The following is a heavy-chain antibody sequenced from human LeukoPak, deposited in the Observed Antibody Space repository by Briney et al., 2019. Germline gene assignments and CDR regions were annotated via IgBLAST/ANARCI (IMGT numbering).Heavy chain of an antibody. CDR1: GFTFDSAY. D-gene: IGHD6-6*01. CDR2: IKSKTDGGTT. Sequence: PGGSLRLSCAASGFTFDSAYMSWVRQAPGKGLEWVGRIKSKTDGGTTDYAAPVKGRFTISRGDSKNTLYLQMNSLKTEDTAVYYCITDRAARSSFVDPWGQGTLVTVSS. J-gene: IGHJ5*02. V-gene: IGHV3-15*01. CDR3: ITDRAARSSFVDP.